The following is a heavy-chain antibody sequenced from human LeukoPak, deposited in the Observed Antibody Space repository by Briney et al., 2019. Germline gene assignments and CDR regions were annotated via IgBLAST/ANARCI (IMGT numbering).Heavy chain of an antibody. CDR2: INTDGSST. CDR3: ARVHGLLVEWSMDV. J-gene: IGHJ6*04. V-gene: IGHV3-74*01. Sequence: GGSLRLSCAASGLTFSTYWMHWVRQAPGKGLVWVSRINTDGSSTSYADSVKGRFTISRDNAKNTLYLQLNSLRAEDTAVYYCARVHGLLVEWSMDVWGKGTTVTVSS. CDR1: GLTFSTYW. D-gene: IGHD3-3*01.